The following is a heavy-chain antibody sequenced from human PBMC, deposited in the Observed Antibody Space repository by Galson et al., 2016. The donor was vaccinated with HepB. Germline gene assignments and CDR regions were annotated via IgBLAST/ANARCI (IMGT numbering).Heavy chain of an antibody. CDR3: ARNSSAWSLDT. CDR2: ISGSGKT. Sequence: SLRLSCAASGFTFSNYAMSWVRQTPGKGLEWLSSISGSGKTNYADSVKGRFIISRDNSKGTLYLEMNSLRAEDTAIYYCARNSSAWSLDTWGQGTLVTVSS. D-gene: IGHD6-19*01. V-gene: IGHV3-23*01. J-gene: IGHJ5*02. CDR1: GFTFSNYA.